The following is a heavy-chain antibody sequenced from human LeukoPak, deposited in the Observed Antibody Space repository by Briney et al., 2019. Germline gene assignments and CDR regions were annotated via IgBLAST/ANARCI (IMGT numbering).Heavy chain of an antibody. V-gene: IGHV4-34*01. CDR1: GGSFSGYY. Sequence: PSETLSLTCAVYGGSFSGYYWSWIRQPPGKGLEWIGEINHSGSTNYNPSLKSRVTISVDTSKNQFSLKLSSVTAADTAVYYCAREGELLDAFDIWGQGTMVTVPS. CDR2: INHSGST. D-gene: IGHD1-26*01. J-gene: IGHJ3*02. CDR3: AREGELLDAFDI.